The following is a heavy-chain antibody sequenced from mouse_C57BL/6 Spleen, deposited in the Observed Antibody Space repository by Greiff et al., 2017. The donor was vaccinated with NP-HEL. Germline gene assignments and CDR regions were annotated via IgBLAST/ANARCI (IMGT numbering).Heavy chain of an antibody. J-gene: IGHJ2*01. Sequence: EVKLMESGGDLVKPGGSLKLSCAASGFTFSSYGMSWVRQTPDKRLEWVATISSGGRYTYYPDSVKGRFTISRDNAKNTLYLQMSSLKSEDTAMYYGARHPPLGNYCFDYWGQGTTLTVSS. V-gene: IGHV5-6*01. CDR1: GFTFSSYG. CDR2: ISSGGRYT. D-gene: IGHD2-1*01. CDR3: ARHPPLGNYCFDY.